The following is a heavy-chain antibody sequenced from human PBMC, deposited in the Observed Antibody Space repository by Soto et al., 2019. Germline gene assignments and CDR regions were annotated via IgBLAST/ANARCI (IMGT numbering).Heavy chain of an antibody. D-gene: IGHD1-1*01. CDR2: VIPIFGTA. J-gene: IGHJ6*02. V-gene: IGHV1-69*01. CDR3: ARKGWNPPYYYYGMDV. CDR1: EGTFSSYG. Sequence: QVQLVQSGAEVKKPGSSVKVSCKASEGTFSSYGISWVRQAPGQGLEWMGGVIPIFGTANYAQKFQGRVTITADESTSTAYMELSSLRSEDTAVYYCARKGWNPPYYYYGMDVWGQGTTVTVSS.